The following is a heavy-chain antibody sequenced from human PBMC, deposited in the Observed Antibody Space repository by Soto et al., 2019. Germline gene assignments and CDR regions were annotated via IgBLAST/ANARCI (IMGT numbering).Heavy chain of an antibody. CDR3: ARDFYPLGYCSGGSCYLFGY. V-gene: IGHV3-21*01. J-gene: IGHJ4*02. CDR2: ISSSSSYI. D-gene: IGHD2-15*01. CDR1: GFTFSSYS. Sequence: GGSLRLSCAASGFTFSSYSMNWVRQAPGKGLEWVSSISSSSSYIYYADSVKGRFTISRDNAKNSLYLQMNSLRAEDTAVYYCARDFYPLGYCSGGSCYLFGYWGQGTLVTVSS.